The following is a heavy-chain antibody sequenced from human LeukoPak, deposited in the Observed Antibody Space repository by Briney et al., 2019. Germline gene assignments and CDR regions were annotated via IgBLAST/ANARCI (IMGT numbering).Heavy chain of an antibody. CDR2: IYYSGST. V-gene: IGHV4-59*01. CDR3: ARGVYGSGSYYFDY. D-gene: IGHD3-10*01. Sequence: PSETLSLTCTVSGGSISSYYWSWIRQPPGKGLEWIGYIYYSGSTNYNPSLKSRVTISVDTSKNQSSLKLSSVTAADTAVYYCARGVYGSGSYYFDYWGQGTLVTVSS. CDR1: GGSISSYY. J-gene: IGHJ4*02.